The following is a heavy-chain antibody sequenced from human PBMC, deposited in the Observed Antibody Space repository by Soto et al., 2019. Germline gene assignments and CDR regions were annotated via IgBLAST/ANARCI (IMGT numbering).Heavy chain of an antibody. CDR2: INHSGST. Sequence: PSETLSLTCAVYGGSFSGYYWSWIRQPPGKGLEWIGEINHSGSTSYNPSLKSRVTISVDTSKNQFSLKLSSVTAADTAVYYCARMVTAGYYGMDVWGQGTTVTVSS. CDR1: GGSFSGYY. V-gene: IGHV4-34*01. J-gene: IGHJ6*02. D-gene: IGHD2-21*02. CDR3: ARMVTAGYYGMDV.